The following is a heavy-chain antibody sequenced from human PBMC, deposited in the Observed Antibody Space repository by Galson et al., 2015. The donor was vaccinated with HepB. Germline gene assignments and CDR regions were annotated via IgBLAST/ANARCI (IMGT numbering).Heavy chain of an antibody. CDR2: ISAYNGNT. CDR1: GGTFSSYG. V-gene: IGHV1-18*04. J-gene: IGHJ4*02. Sequence: SVKVSCKASGGTFSSYGISWVRQAPGQGLEWMGWISAYNGNTNYAQKLQGRVTMTTDTSTSTAYMELRSLRSDDTAVYYCARCSMIVVAEVIRGASVDYWGQGTLVTVSS. D-gene: IGHD3-22*01. CDR3: ARCSMIVVAEVIRGASVDY.